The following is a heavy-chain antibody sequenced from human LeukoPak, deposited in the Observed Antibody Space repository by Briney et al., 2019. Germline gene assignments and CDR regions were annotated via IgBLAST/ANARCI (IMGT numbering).Heavy chain of an antibody. CDR1: GGSFSGYY. V-gene: IGHV4-34*01. CDR3: ARGYDFWSGYSPRRHGKYNWFDP. D-gene: IGHD3-3*01. Sequence: SETLSLTCAVYGGSFSGYYWSWIRQPPGKGLEWIGEINHSGSTNYNPSLKSRVTISVDTSKNQFSLNLSSVTAADTAVYYCARGYDFWSGYSPRRHGKYNWFDPWGQGTLVTVSS. J-gene: IGHJ5*02. CDR2: INHSGST.